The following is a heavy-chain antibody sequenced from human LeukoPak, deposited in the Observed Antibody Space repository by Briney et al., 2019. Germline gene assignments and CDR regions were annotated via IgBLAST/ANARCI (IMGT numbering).Heavy chain of an antibody. CDR3: ARLSQTPDYYTLGGYYYLGY. CDR2: MNPNTGRT. V-gene: IGHV1-8*01. CDR1: RYTFTSYD. J-gene: IGHJ4*02. D-gene: IGHD3-10*01. Sequence: ASVKVSCKASRYTFTSYDINWVREAAGQGLEWMGWMNPNTGRTGYAQKFQGRITMTRDTSINTAYMELTNLRSEDTAIYYCARLSQTPDYYTLGGYYYLGYWGQGTPVTVSS.